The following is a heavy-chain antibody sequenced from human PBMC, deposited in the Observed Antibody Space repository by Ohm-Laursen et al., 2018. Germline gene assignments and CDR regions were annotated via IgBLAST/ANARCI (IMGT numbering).Heavy chain of an antibody. J-gene: IGHJ1*01. CDR3: ARDPPYGGSYRAYFQH. V-gene: IGHV3-53*01. CDR1: GFSVSTNY. D-gene: IGHD1-26*01. CDR2: IDRGGNG. Sequence: GSLRLSCTASGFSVSTNYMNWVRQAPGKGLEWGSEIDRGGNGYYAEYVKARFTISRDNAKNSLYLQMNILRAEDTAVYYCARDPPYGGSYRAYFQHWGQGTLVTVSS.